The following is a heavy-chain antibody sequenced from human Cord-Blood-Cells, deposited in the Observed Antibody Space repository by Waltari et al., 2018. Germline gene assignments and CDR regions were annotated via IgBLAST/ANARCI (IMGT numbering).Heavy chain of an antibody. Sequence: EVQLLESGGGLVQPGGSLRLSCAASGFTFSSYAMSWVRQAPGKGLEWVSAIRGSGGSTHDADPVKGRFTNSRANPKNTLYLQRNSLRAEYTAVYYCAKDKGYGSGSYCDYWGQGTLVTVAS. CDR1: GFTFSSYA. D-gene: IGHD3-10*01. V-gene: IGHV3-23*01. J-gene: IGHJ4*02. CDR3: AKDKGYGSGSYCDY. CDR2: IRGSGGST.